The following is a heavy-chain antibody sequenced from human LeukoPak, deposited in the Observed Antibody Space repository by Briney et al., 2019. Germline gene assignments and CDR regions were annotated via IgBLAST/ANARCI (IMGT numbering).Heavy chain of an antibody. Sequence: PGGSLRLSCAASGFTFSTYSMNWVRQAPGKGLEWVSSISSGSGYIYYADSVKGRSTISRDNSKNTLYLQMNSLRAEDTAVYYCARDPGAAAKDYFDYWGQGTLVTVSS. CDR3: ARDPGAAAKDYFDY. D-gene: IGHD2-15*01. V-gene: IGHV3-21*01. J-gene: IGHJ4*02. CDR2: ISSGSGYI. CDR1: GFTFSTYS.